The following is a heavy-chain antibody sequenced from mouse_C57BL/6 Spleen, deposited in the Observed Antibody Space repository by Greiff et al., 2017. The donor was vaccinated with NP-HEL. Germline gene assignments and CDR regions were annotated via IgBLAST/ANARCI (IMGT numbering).Heavy chain of an antibody. Sequence: QVQLQQPGAELVRPGSSVKLSCKASGYTFTSYWMDWVKQRPGQGLEWIGNIYPSDSETHYNQKFRDKATLTVDKSSSTAYMQLSSLTSEDSAVYYCARSGYYVDYWGQGTTLTVSS. CDR3: ARSGYYVDY. CDR2: IYPSDSET. J-gene: IGHJ2*01. CDR1: GYTFTSYW. D-gene: IGHD2-2*01. V-gene: IGHV1-61*01.